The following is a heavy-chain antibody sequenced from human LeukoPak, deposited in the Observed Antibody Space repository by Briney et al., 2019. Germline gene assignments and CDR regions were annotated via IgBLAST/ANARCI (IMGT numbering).Heavy chain of an antibody. Sequence: GGSLRLSCAASGFTFSSYAMNWVRQAPGKGLEWISSISGSGDNTYYADSVKGRFTISRDNSKNTLYLQMNSLRAEDTAVYYCARASSSGYRNNWFDPWGQGTLVTVSS. J-gene: IGHJ5*02. D-gene: IGHD3-22*01. CDR1: GFTFSSYA. CDR2: ISGSGDNT. V-gene: IGHV3-23*01. CDR3: ARASSSGYRNNWFDP.